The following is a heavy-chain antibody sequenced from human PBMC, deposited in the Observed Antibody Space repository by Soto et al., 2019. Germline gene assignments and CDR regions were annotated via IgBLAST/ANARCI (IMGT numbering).Heavy chain of an antibody. J-gene: IGHJ4*02. Sequence: PGGSLRLSCAASGFTFSSYAMSWVRQAPEKGLEWVSAISGSGGSTYYADSVKGRFTISRDNSKNTLYLQMNSLRAEDTAVYYCAKDGSCTHGVCYADYWGQGTLVTISS. CDR2: ISGSGGST. V-gene: IGHV3-23*01. D-gene: IGHD2-8*01. CDR3: AKDGSCTHGVCYADY. CDR1: GFTFSSYA.